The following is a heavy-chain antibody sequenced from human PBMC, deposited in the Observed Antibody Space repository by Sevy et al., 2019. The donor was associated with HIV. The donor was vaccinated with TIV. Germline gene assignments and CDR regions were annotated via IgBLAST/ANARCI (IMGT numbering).Heavy chain of an antibody. V-gene: IGHV6-1*01. CDR1: GDSVSSNSAA. D-gene: IGHD6-13*01. Sequence: QSQTLSLTCAISGDSVSSNSAAWNWIRQSPSRGLEWLGRTYYRSKWYNDYAVSVKRRVTITPDTSKNQFSLQLNSVTPEDTAVYYCARDLGSSLNWFDPWGQGTLFTVSS. J-gene: IGHJ5*02. CDR2: TYYRSKWYN. CDR3: ARDLGSSLNWFDP.